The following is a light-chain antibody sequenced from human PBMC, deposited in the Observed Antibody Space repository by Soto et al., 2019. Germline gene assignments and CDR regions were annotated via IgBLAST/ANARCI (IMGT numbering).Light chain of an antibody. CDR2: AAS. Sequence: DIQMTQSPSSLSASVGDRVIITCRASQSIRKYLNWYQHKPGKVPTLLLYAASSLQSGVPSRFSGSGSGTEFTLTITSLQPEDFATYYCQQSGDTPPWTFGQGTKVDI. J-gene: IGKJ1*01. CDR1: QSIRKY. V-gene: IGKV1-39*01. CDR3: QQSGDTPPWT.